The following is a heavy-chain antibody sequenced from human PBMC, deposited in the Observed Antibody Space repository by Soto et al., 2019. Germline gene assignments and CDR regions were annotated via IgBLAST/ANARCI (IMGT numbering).Heavy chain of an antibody. Sequence: SETLSLTCTVSGGSISSSSYYWGWIRQPPGKGLEWIGSIFYSGSTYYNPSLKSRVTISVDTSKNQFSLKLSSVTAADTAVYYCVCFFSGGYSYVFYYYGMDVWGQGTRVTVSS. CDR1: GGSISSSSYY. CDR3: VCFFSGGYSYVFYYYGMDV. CDR2: IFYSGST. D-gene: IGHD5-18*01. V-gene: IGHV4-39*01. J-gene: IGHJ6*02.